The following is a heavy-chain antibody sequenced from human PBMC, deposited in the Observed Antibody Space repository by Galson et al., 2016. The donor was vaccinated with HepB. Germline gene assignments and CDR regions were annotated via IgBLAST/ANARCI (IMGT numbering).Heavy chain of an antibody. CDR2: ISYSGDST. Sequence: SLRLSCAASGFSFSNYAMSWVRQAPGKGLEWVSAISYSGDSTYFADSVKGRFTISRDNSKNMLYLQMSRLRAEDTAVYYCAKEEPRGTLAVSGLNYWGQGTLVTVSS. CDR3: AKEEPRGTLAVSGLNY. J-gene: IGHJ4*02. V-gene: IGHV3-23*01. D-gene: IGHD6-19*01. CDR1: GFSFSNYA.